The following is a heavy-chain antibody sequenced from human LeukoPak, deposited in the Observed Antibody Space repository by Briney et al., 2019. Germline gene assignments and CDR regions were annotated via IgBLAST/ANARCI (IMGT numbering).Heavy chain of an antibody. D-gene: IGHD2-2*02. CDR1: GYTFTGYY. CDR3: ARDACSSTSCYSPWDYGMGV. CDR2: INPNSGGT. J-gene: IGHJ6*02. Sequence: RASVKVSCKASGYTFTGYYMHWVQQAPGQGLEWMGWINPNSGGTNYAQKFQGRVTMTRDTSISTAYMELSRLRSDDTAVYYCARDACSSTSCYSPWDYGMGVWGQGTTVTVSS. V-gene: IGHV1-2*02.